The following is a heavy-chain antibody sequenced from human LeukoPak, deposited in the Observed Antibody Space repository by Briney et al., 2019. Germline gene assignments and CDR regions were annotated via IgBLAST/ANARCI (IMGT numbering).Heavy chain of an antibody. J-gene: IGHJ4*02. V-gene: IGHV3-21*01. CDR3: ARDRVSSRPPFDY. CDR2: ISSSSSYI. Sequence: GGSLRLSCAASGFTFSSYSMNWVRQAPGKGLEWVSSISSSSSYIYYADSVKGRFTISRDNAKNSLYLQMNSLRAEDTAVYYCARDRVSSRPPFDYWGQGTLVTVSS. CDR1: GFTFSSYS. D-gene: IGHD6-13*01.